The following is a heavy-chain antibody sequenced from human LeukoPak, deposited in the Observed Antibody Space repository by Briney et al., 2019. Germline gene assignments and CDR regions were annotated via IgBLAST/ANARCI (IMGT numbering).Heavy chain of an antibody. CDR3: ARDYGGNSGWFDP. V-gene: IGHV1-8*01. CDR2: MNPNSGNT. Sequence: ASVTVSFTASGYTFTSYDLNWVRQATGQGPEWIGWMNPNSGNTGYAQKFQGRVTLTRSTSISTAYMELRSLTSEDTAVYYCARDYGGNSGWFDPWGQGTLVTVSS. J-gene: IGHJ5*02. CDR1: GYTFTSYD. D-gene: IGHD4-23*01.